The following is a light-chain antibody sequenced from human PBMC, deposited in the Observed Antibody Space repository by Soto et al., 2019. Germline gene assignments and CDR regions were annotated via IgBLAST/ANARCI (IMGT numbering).Light chain of an antibody. J-gene: IGKJ1*01. CDR3: LQVANFPQT. CDR2: AAT. V-gene: IGKV1-12*01. CDR1: QDINSR. Sequence: DIQMTQSPSSVSASVGDTVTITCRASQDINSRLAWFQQQPGRPPKYVIQAATMLQSGFPSRFAGSGSGRDFTLTIHTLQPEDSATYYCLQVANFPQTFGQGTKVE.